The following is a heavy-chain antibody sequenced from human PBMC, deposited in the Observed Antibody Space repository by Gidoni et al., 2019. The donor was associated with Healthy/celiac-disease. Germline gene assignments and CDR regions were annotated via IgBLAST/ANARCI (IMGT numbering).Heavy chain of an antibody. Sequence: EVQLVESGGGLVQPGRSLRLSCAASGFTFDDYAMHWVRQAPGKGLEWVSGISWNSGSIGYADSVKGRFTISRDNAKNSLYLQMNSLRAEDTALYYCAKDILGGSSWYYFDYWGQGTLVTVSS. CDR2: ISWNSGSI. V-gene: IGHV3-9*01. CDR1: GFTFDDYA. D-gene: IGHD6-13*01. CDR3: AKDILGGSSWYYFDY. J-gene: IGHJ4*02.